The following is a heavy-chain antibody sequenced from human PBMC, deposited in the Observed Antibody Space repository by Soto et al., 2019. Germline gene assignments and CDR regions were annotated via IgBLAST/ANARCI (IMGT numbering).Heavy chain of an antibody. V-gene: IGHV4-59*01. CDR3: AIQMRGATISIYYYGMDV. J-gene: IGHJ6*02. D-gene: IGHD5-12*01. CDR2: IYYSGST. CDR1: GGSISSYY. Sequence: SETLSLTCTVSGGSISSYYWSWIRQPPGKGLEWIGYIYYSGSTNYNPSLKSRVTISVDTSKNQFSLKLSSVTAADTAVYYCAIQMRGATISIYYYGMDVWGQGTTVTVSS.